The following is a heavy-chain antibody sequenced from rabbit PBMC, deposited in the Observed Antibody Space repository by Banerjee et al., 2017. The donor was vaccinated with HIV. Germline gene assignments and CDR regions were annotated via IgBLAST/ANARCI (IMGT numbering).Heavy chain of an antibody. J-gene: IGHJ4*01. V-gene: IGHV1S47*01. CDR3: ARDLAGVIGWNFNL. CDR1: GFDFSSNA. D-gene: IGHD4-1*01. CDR2: IYFGDGNT. Sequence: QEQLKETGGGLVQPGGSLTLSCKASGFDFSSNAMSWVRQAPGKGLEWIGYIYFGDGNTDYASWAKGRFTISKTSSTTVTLQMTSLTAADTATYFCARDLAGVIGWNFNLWGQGTLVTVS.